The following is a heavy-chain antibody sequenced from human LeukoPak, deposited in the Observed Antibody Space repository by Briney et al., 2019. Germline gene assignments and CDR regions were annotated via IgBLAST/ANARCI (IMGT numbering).Heavy chain of an antibody. V-gene: IGHV1-3*01. CDR3: ARDSSGWEPFDY. J-gene: IGHJ4*02. D-gene: IGHD6-19*01. Sequence: GASVKVSCKASGYTFTSCAMHWVRQAPGQRLEWMGWINAGNGNTKYSQKFQGRVTITRDTSASTAYMELSSLRSEDTAVYYCARDSSGWEPFDYWGQGTLVTVSS. CDR2: INAGNGNT. CDR1: GYTFTSCA.